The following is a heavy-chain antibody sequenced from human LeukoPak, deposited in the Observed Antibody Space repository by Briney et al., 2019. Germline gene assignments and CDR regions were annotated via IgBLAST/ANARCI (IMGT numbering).Heavy chain of an antibody. Sequence: GGSLRLSCAASGFTFSSYAMSWVRQAPGKGLEWVSAISGSGGSTYYADSVKGRFTISRDNSKNTLYLQMNILRAEDTAVYYCAKDGASSSWYTGYWGQGTLVTVSS. V-gene: IGHV3-23*01. J-gene: IGHJ4*02. CDR3: AKDGASSSWYTGY. D-gene: IGHD6-13*01. CDR2: ISGSGGST. CDR1: GFTFSSYA.